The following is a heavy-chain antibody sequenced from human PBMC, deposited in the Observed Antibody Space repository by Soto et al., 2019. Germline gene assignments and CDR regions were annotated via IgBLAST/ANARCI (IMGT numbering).Heavy chain of an antibody. V-gene: IGHV1-18*01. D-gene: IGHD3-10*01. CDR1: GYTFANYG. Sequence: ASVEVSCKASGYTFANYGMRWVRQAPGQGLEWMGWISAYDGNTNYAQKLQGRLTMATDTSTSTAYMDLRSLRSDDTAVYYCARGLYYGSGTYIPPLTYWGQGTQVTVSS. CDR2: ISAYDGNT. J-gene: IGHJ4*02. CDR3: ARGLYYGSGTYIPPLTY.